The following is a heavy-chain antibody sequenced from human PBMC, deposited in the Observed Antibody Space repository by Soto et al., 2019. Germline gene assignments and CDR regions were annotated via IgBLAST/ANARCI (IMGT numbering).Heavy chain of an antibody. CDR3: TTDGFSVDYDFWSGYWFDP. J-gene: IGHJ5*02. Sequence: GGSLRLSCAASGCTFSNAWMNWVRQAPGKGLEWVGRIKSKTDGGTTDYAAPVKGRFTISRDDSKNTLYLQMNSLKTEDTAVYYCTTDGFSVDYDFWSGYWFDPWGQGTLVTVSS. V-gene: IGHV3-15*07. D-gene: IGHD3-3*01. CDR2: IKSKTDGGTT. CDR1: GCTFSNAW.